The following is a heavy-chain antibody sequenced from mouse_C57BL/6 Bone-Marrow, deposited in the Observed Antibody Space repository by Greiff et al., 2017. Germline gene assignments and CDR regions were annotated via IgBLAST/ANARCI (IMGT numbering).Heavy chain of an antibody. CDR2: IDPSDSYT. CDR1: GYTFTSYW. CDR3: AREGGSSQYYFDY. V-gene: IGHV1-50*01. Sequence: QVHVKQPGAELVKPGASVKLSCKASGYTFTSYWMQWVKQRPGQGLEWIGEIDPSDSYTNYNQKLKGKATLTVDTSSSTAYMQLSSLTSEDSAVYYCAREGGSSQYYFDYWGQGTTLTVSS. D-gene: IGHD1-1*01. J-gene: IGHJ2*01.